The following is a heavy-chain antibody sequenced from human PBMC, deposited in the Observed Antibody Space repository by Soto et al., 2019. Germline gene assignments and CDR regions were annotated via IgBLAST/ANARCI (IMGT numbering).Heavy chain of an antibody. Sequence: GGSLRLSCAASGFTFSSYAMSWVRQAPGKGLEWVSAISGSGGSTYYADSVKGRFTISRDNSKNTLYLQMNSLRAEDTAVYYCVSQEGDYGDYEYYYYGMDVWGQGTTVTVSS. V-gene: IGHV3-23*01. D-gene: IGHD4-17*01. CDR3: VSQEGDYGDYEYYYYGMDV. CDR2: ISGSGGST. CDR1: GFTFSSYA. J-gene: IGHJ6*02.